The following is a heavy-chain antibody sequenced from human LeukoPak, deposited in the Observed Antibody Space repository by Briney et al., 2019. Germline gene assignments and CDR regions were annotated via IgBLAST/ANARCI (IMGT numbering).Heavy chain of an antibody. CDR1: GFTFSSYA. CDR3: ARRVRGAIDAFDI. D-gene: IGHD3-10*01. J-gene: IGHJ3*02. V-gene: IGHV3-23*01. Sequence: GGSLRLSCAASGFTFSSYAMNWVRQAPGKGLEWISSISGSGDNTYYADSVKGRFTISRDNSKNTLYLQMNSLRAEDTALYYCARRVRGAIDAFDIWGQGTMVTVSS. CDR2: ISGSGDNT.